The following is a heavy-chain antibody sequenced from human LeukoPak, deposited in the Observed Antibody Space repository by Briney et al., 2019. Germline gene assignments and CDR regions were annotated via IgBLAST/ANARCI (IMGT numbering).Heavy chain of an antibody. CDR1: GFTFSSYA. D-gene: IGHD6-13*01. J-gene: IGHJ4*02. CDR3: AKALIAAAGTFDY. V-gene: IGHV3-64*01. Sequence: GGSLRLSCAASGFTFSSYAMHWVRQAPGKGLEYVSAISNNGGSTSYANSVKGRFTISRDNSKNTLYLQMNSLRAEDTAVYYCAKALIAAAGTFDYWGQGTLVTVSS. CDR2: ISNNGGST.